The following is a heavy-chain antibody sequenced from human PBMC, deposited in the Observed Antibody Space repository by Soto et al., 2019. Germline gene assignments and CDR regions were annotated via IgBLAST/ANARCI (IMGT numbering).Heavy chain of an antibody. CDR2: ISGSGGST. CDR3: AKGRPYYYDSSGYYYVNNWFDP. Sequence: GESLKISCAASGFTFSSYAMSWVRQAPGKGLEWVSAISGSGGSTYYADSVKGRFTISRDNSKNTLYLQMNSLRAEDTAVYYCAKGRPYYYDSSGYYYVNNWFDPWGQGTLVTVSS. CDR1: GFTFSSYA. J-gene: IGHJ5*02. D-gene: IGHD3-22*01. V-gene: IGHV3-23*01.